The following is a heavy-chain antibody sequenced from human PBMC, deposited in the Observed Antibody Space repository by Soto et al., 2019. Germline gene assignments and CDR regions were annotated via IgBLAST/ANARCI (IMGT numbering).Heavy chain of an antibody. V-gene: IGHV2-5*01. D-gene: IGHD6-6*01. CDR2: IYWNDDK. CDR3: AHSRIAARPGGDNWFDP. CDR1: GFSLSTSGVG. J-gene: IGHJ5*02. Sequence: SGPTLVNPTQTLTLTCTFSGFSLSTSGVGVGWIRQPPGKALEWLALIYWNDDKRYSPSLKSRLTITKDTSKNQVVLTMTNMDPVDTATYYCAHSRIAARPGGDNWFDPWGQGTLVTVSS.